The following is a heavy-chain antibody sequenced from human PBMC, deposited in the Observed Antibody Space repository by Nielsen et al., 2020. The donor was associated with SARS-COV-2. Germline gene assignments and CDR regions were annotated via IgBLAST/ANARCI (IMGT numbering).Heavy chain of an antibody. CDR3: ARGVQLEFDP. CDR1: GGSIGSYY. J-gene: IGHJ5*02. Sequence: SETLSLTCTVFGGSIGSYYWSWIRQPPGKGLEWIGHIFNTGSTSYNPSLRSRVTILVDTSKNHFSLKLTSVTAADTAVYYCARGVQLEFDPWGQGTLVTVSS. V-gene: IGHV4-59*13. CDR2: IFNTGST. D-gene: IGHD5-18*01.